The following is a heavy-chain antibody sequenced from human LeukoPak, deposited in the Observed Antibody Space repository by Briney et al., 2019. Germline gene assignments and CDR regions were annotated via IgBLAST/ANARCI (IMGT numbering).Heavy chain of an antibody. Sequence: GGSLRLFCAASGFTFSDYGMHWVRQAPGKGLEWVAVIANDGRDKKYADSVRGRFTISRDNSKNTVYLQMNSLRAEDTAVFYCVKDMKIKAAGYYFDYWGQGTLVTVSS. J-gene: IGHJ4*02. V-gene: IGHV3-30*18. CDR3: VKDMKIKAAGYYFDY. CDR2: IANDGRDK. D-gene: IGHD6-13*01. CDR1: GFTFSDYG.